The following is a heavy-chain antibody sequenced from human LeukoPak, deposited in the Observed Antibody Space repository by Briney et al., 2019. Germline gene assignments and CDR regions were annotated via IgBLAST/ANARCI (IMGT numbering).Heavy chain of an antibody. CDR2: IYYSGSA. Sequence: SQTLSLTCNVSGGSISSGDYFWSWIRQPPGKGLEWIRYIYYSGSAYYSPSLRSRFTISVDTSENQFSLKLSSVTATDTALYYCARAEVTAGTKYFDLWGRGTLVTVPS. CDR1: GGSISSGDYF. CDR3: ARAEVTAGTKYFDL. V-gene: IGHV4-30-4*01. D-gene: IGHD6-19*01. J-gene: IGHJ2*01.